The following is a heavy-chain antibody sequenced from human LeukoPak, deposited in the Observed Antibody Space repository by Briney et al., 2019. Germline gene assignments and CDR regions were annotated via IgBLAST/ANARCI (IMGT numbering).Heavy chain of an antibody. CDR3: ARDRTAGY. CDR2: IYYSGST. V-gene: IGHV4-59*01. D-gene: IGHD6-25*01. Sequence: PSETLSLTCTVSGGSISSYYWSWIRQPPGKGLEWIGYIYYSGSTNYIPSLKSRVTISVDTSKNQFSLKLSSVTAADTAVYYCARDRTAGYWGQGTLVTVSS. CDR1: GGSISSYY. J-gene: IGHJ4*02.